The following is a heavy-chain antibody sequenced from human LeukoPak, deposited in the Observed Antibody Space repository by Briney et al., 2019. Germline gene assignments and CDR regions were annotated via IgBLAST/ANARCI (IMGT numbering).Heavy chain of an antibody. V-gene: IGHV3-66*01. CDR2: IYSGDST. CDR3: ARGGIYDSSGY. J-gene: IGHJ4*02. CDR1: GFTFSSYT. Sequence: GGSLRLSCAASGFTFSSYTMSWVRQAPGKGLEWVSVIYSGDSTYYADSVKGRFTISRDNSKNTLYLQTNSLRADDTAVYYCARGGIYDSSGYWGQGTLVTVSS. D-gene: IGHD3-22*01.